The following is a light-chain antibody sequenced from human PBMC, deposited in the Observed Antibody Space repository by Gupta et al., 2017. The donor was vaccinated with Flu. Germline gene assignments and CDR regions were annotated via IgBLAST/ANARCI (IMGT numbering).Light chain of an antibody. J-gene: IGLJ3*02. CDR2: DTS. CDR3: LLSYSGPWV. CDR1: TGTVTSGHY. V-gene: IGLV7-46*01. Sequence: QAVVTREPSLTVPPGGTVTFTCSSSTGTVTSGHYPYWFQQKPGQAPKTLIYDTSNKHSWTPARLSGSLLGGITALTLSGAQPEDEAEHYCLLSYSGPWVFGGGTKVTVL.